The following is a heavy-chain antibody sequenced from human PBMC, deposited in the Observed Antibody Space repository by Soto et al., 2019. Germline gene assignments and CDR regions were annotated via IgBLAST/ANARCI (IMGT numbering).Heavy chain of an antibody. CDR2: ISSDGNKK. D-gene: IGHD3-22*01. CDR3: AKDCGVYDGSGDFSDDFDY. V-gene: IGHV3-30*18. CDR1: GFTFSADG. J-gene: IGHJ4*02. Sequence: VQLVQSGGGVVQPGRSLRLSCVASGFTFSADGMHWVRQAPGKGLEWVSAISSDGNKKDYGDSVKGRFTISRDNSKNTLYLQTNSMIDEDTARYYCAKDCGVYDGSGDFSDDFDYWGQGTLVTVSS.